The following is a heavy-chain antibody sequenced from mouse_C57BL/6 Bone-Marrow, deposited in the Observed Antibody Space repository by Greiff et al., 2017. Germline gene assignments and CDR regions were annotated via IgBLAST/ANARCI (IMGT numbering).Heavy chain of an antibody. Sequence: QVQLQQSGAELARPGASVTLSCKASGYTFTSYGISWVKQRTGQGLEWIGEIYPRSGNTYYNEKFKGKATLTADKSSSTAYMALRSLTSEDSAVYFCTRGYYSNYDGYFDVWGTGTTVTVSS. CDR2: IYPRSGNT. J-gene: IGHJ1*03. CDR1: GYTFTSYG. V-gene: IGHV1-81*01. CDR3: TRGYYSNYDGYFDV. D-gene: IGHD2-5*01.